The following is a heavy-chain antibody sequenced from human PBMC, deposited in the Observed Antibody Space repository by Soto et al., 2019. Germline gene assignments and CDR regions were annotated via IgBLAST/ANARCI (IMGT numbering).Heavy chain of an antibody. CDR1: GYTFTSYG. V-gene: IGHV1-18*01. J-gene: IGHJ4*02. CDR3: ARDVELWFGESYDY. D-gene: IGHD3-10*01. CDR2: ISAYNGNT. Sequence: ASVKVSCKASGYTFTSYGSSWVRQAPGQGLEWMGWISAYNGNTNYAQKLQGRVTKTTDTSTSTAYMELRSLRSDDTAVYYCARDVELWFGESYDYWGQGTLVTVSS.